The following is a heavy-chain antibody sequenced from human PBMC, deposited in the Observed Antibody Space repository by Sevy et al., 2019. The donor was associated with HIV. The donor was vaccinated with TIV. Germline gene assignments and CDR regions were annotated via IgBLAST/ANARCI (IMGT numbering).Heavy chain of an antibody. Sequence: GGSLRLSCTASGFTFSDSWMHWVRQAPGKGLEWLADINQDGSVIYYADSVKGRFTISRDNSRNSVFLQMSSLRAGDTATYYCARAVGKDGAYWGQRTLVTVSS. D-gene: IGHD2-8*01. V-gene: IGHV3-7*03. CDR2: INQDGSVI. CDR1: GFTFSDSW. CDR3: ARAVGKDGAY. J-gene: IGHJ4*02.